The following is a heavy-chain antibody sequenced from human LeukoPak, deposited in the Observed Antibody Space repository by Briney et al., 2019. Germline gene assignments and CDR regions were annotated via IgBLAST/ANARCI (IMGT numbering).Heavy chain of an antibody. J-gene: IGHJ6*02. CDR2: IYYSGST. Sequence: SETLSLTCTVSGGPISSYYWSWIRQHPGKGLEWIGYIYYSGSTYYNPSLKSRVTISVDTSKNQFSLKLSSVTAADTAVYYCARERTYGSGSFYGMDVWGQGTTVTVSS. V-gene: IGHV4-59*06. CDR3: ARERTYGSGSFYGMDV. CDR1: GGPISSYY. D-gene: IGHD3-10*01.